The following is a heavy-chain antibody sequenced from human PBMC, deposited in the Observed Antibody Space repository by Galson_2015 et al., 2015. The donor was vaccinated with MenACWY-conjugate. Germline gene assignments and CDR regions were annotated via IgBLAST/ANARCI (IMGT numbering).Heavy chain of an antibody. CDR2: IYPSDSDT. Sequence: QSGAEVKKPGESLKISCPASGFSFTRYWIGWVRQMPGKGLEWMGIIYPSDSDTRYSPSFQGQVTMSADKSISTAYLQWSSLKASDTAIYYCARDLTPYSSVWLDAFDFWGQGTMVFVSS. CDR1: GFSFTRYW. CDR3: ARDLTPYSSVWLDAFDF. D-gene: IGHD6-19*01. J-gene: IGHJ3*01. V-gene: IGHV5-51*01.